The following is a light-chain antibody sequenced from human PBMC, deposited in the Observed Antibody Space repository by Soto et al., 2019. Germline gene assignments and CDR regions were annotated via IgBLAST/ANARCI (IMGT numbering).Light chain of an antibody. CDR1: QDIGTS. J-gene: IGKJ1*01. V-gene: IGKV1-8*01. CDR2: GAS. Sequence: AIRMTQSPSSFSASTGDRVTISCRASQDIGTSLAWYQQKPGKAPKLLISGASTLQIGVPSRFSGSGSGTDFTLTINSLQSEDFATYLCQHFYTHPPTFDQGTKVE. CDR3: QHFYTHPPT.